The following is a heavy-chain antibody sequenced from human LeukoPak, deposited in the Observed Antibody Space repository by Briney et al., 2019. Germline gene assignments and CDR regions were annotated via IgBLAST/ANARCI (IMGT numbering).Heavy chain of an antibody. V-gene: IGHV3-21*01. CDR3: ARNGPYYGGGVGYWYFDL. CDR1: GFTFSSYS. D-gene: IGHD3-16*01. J-gene: IGHJ2*01. Sequence: GGSLRLSCAASGFTFSSYSMNWVRQAPGKGLEWVSSISSSSSYIYYADSVKGRFTISRDNAKNSLYLQMNSLRAEDTAVYYCARNGPYYGGGVGYWYFDLWGRGTLVTVSS. CDR2: ISSSSSYI.